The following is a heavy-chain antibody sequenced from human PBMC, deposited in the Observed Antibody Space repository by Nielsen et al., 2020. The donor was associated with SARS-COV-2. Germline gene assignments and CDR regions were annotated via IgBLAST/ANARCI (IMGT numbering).Heavy chain of an antibody. CDR1: GYTFTSYG. V-gene: IGHV1-18*01. CDR3: ARGTAAGDY. D-gene: IGHD6-13*01. Sequence: ASVKVSCKASGYTFTSYGISWVRQAPGQGLEWMGWISAYNGNTNYAQKFQGRVTMTRDSSTSTVYMELSSLKSEDTAVYYCARGTAAGDYWGQGTLVTVSS. J-gene: IGHJ4*02. CDR2: ISAYNGNT.